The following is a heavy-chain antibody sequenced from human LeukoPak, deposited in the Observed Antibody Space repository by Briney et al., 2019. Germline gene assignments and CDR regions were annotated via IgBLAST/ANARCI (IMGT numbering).Heavy chain of an antibody. CDR1: GFTFSSYW. CDR2: INQDGSAR. V-gene: IGHV3-7*01. CDR3: ARSMDV. J-gene: IGHJ6*02. Sequence: GGSQRLSCVGSGFTFSSYWMNWVRQAPGKGLEWVANINQDGSARYYVDSVKGRFTISRDNAKNSVFLQMNSLRAEDTAVYYCARSMDVWGQGTTVTVSS.